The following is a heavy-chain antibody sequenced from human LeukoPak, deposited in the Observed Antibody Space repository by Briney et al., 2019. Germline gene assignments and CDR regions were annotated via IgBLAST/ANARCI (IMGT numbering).Heavy chain of an antibody. CDR1: GFTFSTYE. CDR2: ISSSGSTI. J-gene: IGHJ1*01. V-gene: IGHV3-48*03. CDR3: ARAPVAMRVYFQH. Sequence: PGGSLRLSCAASGFTFSTYEMNWVRQAPGKGLEWVSYISSSGSTIYYADSVKGRFTISRDNAKNSLYLQMNSLRAEDTAVYYCARAPVAMRVYFQHWGQGTLVTVSS. D-gene: IGHD2-2*01.